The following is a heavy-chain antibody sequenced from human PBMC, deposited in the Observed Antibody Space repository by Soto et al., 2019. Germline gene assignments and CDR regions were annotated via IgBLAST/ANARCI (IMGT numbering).Heavy chain of an antibody. CDR3: ANAEKYYDILGYGMDV. D-gene: IGHD3-9*01. Sequence: ATVKVSCKVSGYTLTELSMHWVRQAPGKGLEWMGGFDPEDGETIYAQKFQGRVTMTEDTSTDTAYMEMSSLRSEDTAVYYCANAEKYYDILGYGMDVWCQGKTVTVS. CDR2: FDPEDGET. V-gene: IGHV1-24*01. J-gene: IGHJ6*02. CDR1: GYTLTELS.